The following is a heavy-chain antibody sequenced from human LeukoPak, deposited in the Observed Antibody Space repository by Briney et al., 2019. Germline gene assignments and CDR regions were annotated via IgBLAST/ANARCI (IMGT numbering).Heavy chain of an antibody. CDR2: IYYSGST. V-gene: IGHV4-39*07. CDR3: ARDGSRPRSGSYAFDI. D-gene: IGHD3-10*01. J-gene: IGHJ3*02. CDR1: GGSISSSSYY. Sequence: SETLPLTCTVSGGSISSSSYYWGWIRQPPGKGLEWIGSIYYSGSTYYNPSLKSRVTISVDTSKNQFSLKLSSVTAADTAVYYCARDGSRPRSGSYAFDIWGQGTMVTVSS.